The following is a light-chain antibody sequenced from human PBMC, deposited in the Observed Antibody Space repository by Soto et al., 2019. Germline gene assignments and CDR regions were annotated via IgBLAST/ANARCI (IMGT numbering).Light chain of an antibody. J-gene: IGKJ1*01. Sequence: DLVMTQSPLSLPVTPGEPASISCRSSQSLLHSNGYNYLDWYLQKPGQSPQLLIYLGSNRASGVPDRFSGSGSGTDFTLKISRVEAEDVGVYYCMHALQTPATFGQGPQVEIK. CDR2: LGS. CDR3: MHALQTPAT. V-gene: IGKV2-28*01. CDR1: QSLLHSNGYNY.